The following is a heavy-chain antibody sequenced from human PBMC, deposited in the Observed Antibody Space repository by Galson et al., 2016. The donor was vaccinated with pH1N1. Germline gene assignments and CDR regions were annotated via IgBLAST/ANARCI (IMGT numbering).Heavy chain of an antibody. V-gene: IGHV3-7*03. CDR3: AKPILAAEAV. CDR1: GFTFSNCW. J-gene: IGHJ4*02. D-gene: IGHD6-13*01. CDR2: ISQTGSIQ. Sequence: SLRLSCAASGFTFSNCWMHWVRQAPGKGLEWVAHISQTGSIQYYVASVKGRFTISRDNAKNSLYLQMNSLTAEDTAVYYCAKPILAAEAVWGQGTLVTVSS.